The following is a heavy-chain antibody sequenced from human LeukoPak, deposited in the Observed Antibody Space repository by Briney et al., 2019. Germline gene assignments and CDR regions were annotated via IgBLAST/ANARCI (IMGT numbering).Heavy chain of an antibody. V-gene: IGHV3-21*01. J-gene: IGHJ4*02. Sequence: GGSLRLSCAASGFTFSSYSMNWVRQAPGKGLEWVSSISSSSSYIYYADSVKGRFTISRDNAKNSLYLQMNSLRAEDTAVYYCARGGSGYSSSWSLRYWGQGTLVTVPS. CDR1: GFTFSSYS. CDR3: ARGGSGYSSSWSLRY. CDR2: ISSSSSYI. D-gene: IGHD6-13*01.